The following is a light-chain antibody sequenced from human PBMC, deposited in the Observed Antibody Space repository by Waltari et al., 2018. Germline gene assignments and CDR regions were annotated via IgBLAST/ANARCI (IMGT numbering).Light chain of an antibody. Sequence: QSVLTQPPSASGTPGQRVTISCSGSSPNIGSNPVNWYQQPPGTAPKLLIYTNNQRPSGVPDRFSGSKSGTSASLAISGLQSEDEAHYYCATWDDSLNGNVFGSGTKVIVL. V-gene: IGLV1-44*01. CDR1: SPNIGSNP. CDR3: ATWDDSLNGNV. CDR2: TNN. J-gene: IGLJ6*01.